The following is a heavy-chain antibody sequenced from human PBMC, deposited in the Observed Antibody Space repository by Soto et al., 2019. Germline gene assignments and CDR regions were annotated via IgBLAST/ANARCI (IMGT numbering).Heavy chain of an antibody. Sequence: KPVESLKISCKTSGYRFTNYWIGWVRQMPGKGLEWMGIIYPGDSDTKYSPSFQGQVTISVDKSISTAFLQWSSLKASDTAMYYCATQGYESSGYFDYWGQGTLVTVSS. CDR2: IYPGDSDT. V-gene: IGHV5-51*01. CDR3: ATQGYESSGYFDY. CDR1: GYRFTNYW. D-gene: IGHD3-22*01. J-gene: IGHJ4*02.